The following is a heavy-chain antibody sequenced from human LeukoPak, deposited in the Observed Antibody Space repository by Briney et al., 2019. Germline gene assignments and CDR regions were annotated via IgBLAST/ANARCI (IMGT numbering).Heavy chain of an antibody. J-gene: IGHJ5*02. V-gene: IGHV4-30-4*08. CDR2: IYYTGNT. CDR1: GGSISSVDYY. Sequence: SETLSLTCTVSGGSISSVDYYWRWIRQPPGKDLEWIGYIYYTGNTYYNPSLKSRVTISVDTSKNQFSLKLSSVTAADTAVYYCARVYGSGTSRGFDPWGQGTLVTVSS. D-gene: IGHD3-10*01. CDR3: ARVYGSGTSRGFDP.